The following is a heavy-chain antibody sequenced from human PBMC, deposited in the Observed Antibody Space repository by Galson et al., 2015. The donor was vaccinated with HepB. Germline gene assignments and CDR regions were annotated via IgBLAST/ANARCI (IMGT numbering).Heavy chain of an antibody. J-gene: IGHJ4*02. CDR1: GFTFSSYA. D-gene: IGHD3-16*02. CDR3: AKDMGTMITFGGVIVIQANDY. V-gene: IGHV3-23*01. CDR2: ISGSGGST. Sequence: SLRLSYAASGFTFSSYAMSWVRQAPGKGLEWVSAISGSGGSTYYADSVKGRFTISRDNSKNTLYLQMNSLRAEDTAVYYCAKDMGTMITFGGVIVIQANDYWGQGTLVTVSS.